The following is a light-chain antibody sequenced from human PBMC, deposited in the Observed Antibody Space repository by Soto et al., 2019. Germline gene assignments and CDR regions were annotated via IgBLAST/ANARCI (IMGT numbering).Light chain of an antibody. CDR2: EVS. Sequence: SALTQPASVSGPPGQSITISCTGTSSDVGGYNYVSWYQQHPGKAPKLMIYEVSNRPSGVSNRFSGSKSGNTASLTISGLQAEDEADYYCSSYTSSSTYVFGTGTKVTVL. J-gene: IGLJ1*01. CDR1: SSDVGGYNY. CDR3: SSYTSSSTYV. V-gene: IGLV2-14*01.